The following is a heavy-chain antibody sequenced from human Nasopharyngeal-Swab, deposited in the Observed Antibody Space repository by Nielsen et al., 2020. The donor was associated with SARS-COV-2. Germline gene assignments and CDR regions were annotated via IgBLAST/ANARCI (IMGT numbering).Heavy chain of an antibody. V-gene: IGHV3-21*01. D-gene: IGHD3-16*01. CDR3: ASKTSYDYVWGTDY. J-gene: IGHJ4*02. Sequence: VRQAPGKGLEWVSSTSSSSSYIYYADSVKGRFTISRDNAKNSLYLQMNSLRAEDTAMYYCASKTSYDYVWGTDYWGQGTLVTVSS. CDR2: TSSSSSYI.